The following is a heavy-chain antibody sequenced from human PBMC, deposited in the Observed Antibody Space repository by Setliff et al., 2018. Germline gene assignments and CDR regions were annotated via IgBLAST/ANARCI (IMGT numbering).Heavy chain of an antibody. CDR1: GGSISPYY. Sequence: PSDTLSLTCSVSGGSISPYYWSWIRQSPGTRLEFIAHVRYNGRADYNPSLKSRASISIDTSKRQFSLKLRSLTAADTAIYYCTRVIDAFYNYPDVWGKGIRVTVSS. V-gene: IGHV4-59*01. CDR2: VRYNGRA. D-gene: IGHD2-21*01. J-gene: IGHJ6*04. CDR3: TRVIDAFYNYPDV.